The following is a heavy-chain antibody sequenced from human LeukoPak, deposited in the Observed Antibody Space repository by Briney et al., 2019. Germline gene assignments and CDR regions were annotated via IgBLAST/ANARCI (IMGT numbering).Heavy chain of an antibody. D-gene: IGHD2/OR15-2a*01. CDR1: GFIFSNYA. J-gene: IGHJ4*02. CDR2: ISYDGSNE. CDR3: ARILSGWTGYFDY. Sequence: GGSLRLSCAASGFIFSNYAMHWVRQAPGKGLEWVAVISYDGSNEYYADSVKGRFTISRDNSRNTLYLQVNNLRAEDTAVYYCARILSGWTGYFDYWGQGILVTVSS. V-gene: IGHV3-30*04.